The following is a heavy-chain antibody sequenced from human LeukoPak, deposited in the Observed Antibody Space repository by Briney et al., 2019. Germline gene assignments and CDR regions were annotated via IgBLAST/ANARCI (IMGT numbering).Heavy chain of an antibody. CDR3: ARVGGGDY. D-gene: IGHD3-16*01. CDR2: ITSGSTTI. CDR1: GFTFSLYS. Sequence: AGGSLRLSCAASGFTFSLYSMNWVRQAPGKGLEWVSYITSGSTTIYYADSVKGRFTISRDNAKNSLFLQMNSLRAEDTAVYYWARVGGGDYWGQGTLVTVSS. V-gene: IGHV3-48*01. J-gene: IGHJ4*02.